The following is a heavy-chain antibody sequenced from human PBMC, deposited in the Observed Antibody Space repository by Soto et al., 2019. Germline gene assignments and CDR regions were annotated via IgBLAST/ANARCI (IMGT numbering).Heavy chain of an antibody. Sequence: GGSLRLSCSASGFTFSVYTMHWVRQTPGKGLEYVSTIRSQEDTTFYADSVKGRFTISRDNSKNTLYLQMSSLRVDDTAVYYCVKDLVAVAGDAWGQGTLVTVSS. V-gene: IGHV3-64D*08. CDR1: GFTFSVYT. CDR2: IRSQEDTT. J-gene: IGHJ5*02. D-gene: IGHD6-19*01. CDR3: VKDLVAVAGDA.